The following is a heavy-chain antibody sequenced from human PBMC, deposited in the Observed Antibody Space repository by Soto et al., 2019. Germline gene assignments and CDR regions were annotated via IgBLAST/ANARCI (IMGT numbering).Heavy chain of an antibody. V-gene: IGHV3-23*01. D-gene: IGHD3-3*01. Sequence: PGGSLRLSCAASGFTISSYAMSWVRQAPGKGLEWVSAISGSGGSTYYADSVKGRFTISRDNSKNTLYLQMNSLRAEDTAVYYCARSEATYYDFWSGSGAFDIWGQGTMVTVSS. CDR2: ISGSGGST. J-gene: IGHJ3*02. CDR1: GFTISSYA. CDR3: ARSEATYYDFWSGSGAFDI.